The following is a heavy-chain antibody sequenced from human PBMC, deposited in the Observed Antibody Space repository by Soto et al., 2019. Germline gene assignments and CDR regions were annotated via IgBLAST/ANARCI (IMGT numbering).Heavy chain of an antibody. D-gene: IGHD6-13*01. Sequence: SETLSLTCTVSGGSISSYYWSWIRQPPGKGLEWIGYIFYSGSTNYNPSLKSRVTISEDTSKNQFSLKLSSVTAADTAVYYCARRYSSSSDYWGQGTLVTVSS. CDR2: IFYSGST. V-gene: IGHV4-59*08. CDR1: GGSISSYY. J-gene: IGHJ4*02. CDR3: ARRYSSSSDY.